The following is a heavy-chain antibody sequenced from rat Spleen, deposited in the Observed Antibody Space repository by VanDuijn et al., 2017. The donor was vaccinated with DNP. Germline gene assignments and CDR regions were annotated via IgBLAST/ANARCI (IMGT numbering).Heavy chain of an antibody. Sequence: QVQLEESGPGLMQPSETLSLTCTVSGFSLTSNAVGWVRQPLGKGLVWMGTIWADGSTNYNSAVQSRLSISRDTSKSQVFLKMNSLQPEDTGTYYCARHAYNNPFAYWGQGTLVTVSS. CDR2: IWADGST. J-gene: IGHJ3*01. CDR3: ARHAYNNPFAY. V-gene: IGHV2-72*01. CDR1: GFSLTSNA. D-gene: IGHD1-10*01.